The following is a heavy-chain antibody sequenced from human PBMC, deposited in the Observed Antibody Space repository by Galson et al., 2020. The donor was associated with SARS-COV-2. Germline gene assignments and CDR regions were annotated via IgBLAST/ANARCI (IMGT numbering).Heavy chain of an antibody. CDR3: ARVRFLEWLLAGGGMDV. CDR1: ADSIRSSSYS. J-gene: IGHJ6*02. V-gene: IGHV4-39*01. CDR2: ISYSGST. Sequence: SETLSLTCTIPADSIRSSSYSWGWLRQPPGKGLERTGSISYSGSTYSNPSIKSRVTISVDTSKTQFSLQLSSVTAADTAVYYCARVRFLEWLLAGGGMDVWGQGTTVTVSS. D-gene: IGHD3-3*01.